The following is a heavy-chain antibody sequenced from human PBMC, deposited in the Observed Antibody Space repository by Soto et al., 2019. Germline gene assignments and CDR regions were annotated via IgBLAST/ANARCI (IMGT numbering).Heavy chain of an antibody. Sequence: QVQLQESGPGLVKPSQTLSLTCTVSGASISSGGYYWGWIRQHPGKGLEWIGFIYYIGTSYYNPSLDRRMPRSVDTSKNHFSLTLTSVTAADTAVYYCARVLRDVLSDRYYWYFDLWGRGTLVTVSS. V-gene: IGHV4-31*03. CDR1: GASISSGGYY. CDR2: IYYIGTS. CDR3: ARVLRDVLSDRYYWYFDL. J-gene: IGHJ2*01. D-gene: IGHD3-16*02.